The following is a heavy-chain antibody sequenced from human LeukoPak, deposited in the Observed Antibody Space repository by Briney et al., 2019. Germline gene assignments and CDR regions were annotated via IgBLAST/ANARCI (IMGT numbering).Heavy chain of an antibody. D-gene: IGHD3-10*01. CDR1: GFTFSNYC. CDR3: ARIGSETYHDAFDI. CDR2: IIQDGSRK. Sequence: GGSLRLSCAASGFTFSNYCLGWVRQAPGKGLEWVANIIQDGSRKYYVDSVKGRLSISRDNAKNSLYLQMNSLGAEDTAMYYCARIGSETYHDAFDIWGQGTMVTVFS. J-gene: IGHJ3*02. V-gene: IGHV3-7*03.